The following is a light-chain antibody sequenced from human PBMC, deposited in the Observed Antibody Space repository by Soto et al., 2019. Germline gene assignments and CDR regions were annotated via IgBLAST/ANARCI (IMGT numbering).Light chain of an antibody. CDR1: QSISSW. V-gene: IGKV1-5*03. CDR2: KAS. J-gene: IGKJ5*01. CDR3: QQYNSYSIT. Sequence: DIQMTQSPSPLSASVGARVSITCRARQSISSWLAWYQQKPWKAPKLLIYKASSVESGVPSRLSGRGSGTEFTITISRLQPDDCATYYCQQYNSYSITFGQGTRLEIK.